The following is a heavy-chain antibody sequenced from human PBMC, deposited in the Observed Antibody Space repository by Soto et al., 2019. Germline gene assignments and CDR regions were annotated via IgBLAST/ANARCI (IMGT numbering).Heavy chain of an antibody. CDR1: GGSISSGVYY. J-gene: IGHJ5*01. Sequence: SETLSLTCTVSGGSISSGVYYWGWIRHPPGKGLEWIGSVYYSGKTDYNPSLESRVTISIDTSKRQFSLRLSAVTAADTAVYYCARRNFYDILTGYSKNWFDSWGQGTQVTVSS. CDR3: ARRNFYDILTGYSKNWFDS. V-gene: IGHV4-39*01. D-gene: IGHD3-9*01. CDR2: VYYSGKT.